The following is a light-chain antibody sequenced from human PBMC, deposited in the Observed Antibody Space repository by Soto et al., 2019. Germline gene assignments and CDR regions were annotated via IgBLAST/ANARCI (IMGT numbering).Light chain of an antibody. J-gene: IGKJ4*01. Sequence: DIHMTQSASSLPASVGDTVTISCQASQDISKYLNWFQQKPGKAPKLLIYDVFNVETGVPSRFSGRGSGTDFTLIISNLQPEDFATYYCQQYDQLPITFGGGTKVDIK. CDR2: DVF. CDR3: QQYDQLPIT. V-gene: IGKV1-33*01. CDR1: QDISKY.